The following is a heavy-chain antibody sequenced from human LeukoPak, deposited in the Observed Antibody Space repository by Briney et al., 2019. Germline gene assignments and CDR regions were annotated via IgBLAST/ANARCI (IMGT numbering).Heavy chain of an antibody. J-gene: IGHJ4*02. CDR1: GYTFTGYY. CDR3: ARANVVVTSHFDY. V-gene: IGHV1-2*02. D-gene: IGHD2-21*02. Sequence: ASVKVSCKASGYTFTGYYMHRVRQAPGQGLEWMGWINPNSGGTNYAQKFQGRVTMTRDTSISTAYMELSRLRSDDTAVYYCARANVVVTSHFDYWGQGTLVTVSS. CDR2: INPNSGGT.